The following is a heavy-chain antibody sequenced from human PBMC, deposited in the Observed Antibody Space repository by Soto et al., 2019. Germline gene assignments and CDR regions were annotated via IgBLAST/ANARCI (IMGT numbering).Heavy chain of an antibody. CDR2: INPSGGST. V-gene: IGHV1-46*01. J-gene: IGHJ4*02. CDR3: ALRYSSGWPRDYFDY. Sequence: ASVKVSCKASGYTFTSYYMHWVRQAPGQGLEWMRVINPSGGSTTYAQKFQGRVTMTRDTSTSTVHMELSSLRSEDTAVYYCALRYSSGWPRDYFDYWGPGTLVTVSS. CDR1: GYTFTSYY. D-gene: IGHD6-19*01.